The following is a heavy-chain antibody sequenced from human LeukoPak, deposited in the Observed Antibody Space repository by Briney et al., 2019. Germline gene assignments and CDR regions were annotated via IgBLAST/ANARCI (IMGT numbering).Heavy chain of an antibody. CDR2: IYYSGST. Sequence: SETLSLTCTVSGGSISSSSYYWGWIRQPPGKGLEWIGSIYYSGSTYYNPSLKSRVTISVDTSKNQFSLQLSSVTAADTAVYYCASPTYPRDIVVVPAAIIRYFDLWGRGTLVTVSS. V-gene: IGHV4-39*01. CDR1: GGSISSSSYY. J-gene: IGHJ2*01. CDR3: ASPTYPRDIVVVPAAIIRYFDL. D-gene: IGHD2-2*01.